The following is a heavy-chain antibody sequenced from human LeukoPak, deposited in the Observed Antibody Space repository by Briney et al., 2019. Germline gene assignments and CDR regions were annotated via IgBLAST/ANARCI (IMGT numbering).Heavy chain of an antibody. V-gene: IGHV3-74*01. Sequence: PGGSLRLSCVASGFTFSSYWMHWVRQAPGKGPVWVSRINSDGSSTRYADSVKGRFTISRDNAKNTLYLQMNSLRAEDTAVYYCAQQGLEAAGQGFDPWGQGTLVTVSS. J-gene: IGHJ5*02. CDR2: INSDGSST. D-gene: IGHD6-13*01. CDR3: AQQGLEAAGQGFDP. CDR1: GFTFSSYW.